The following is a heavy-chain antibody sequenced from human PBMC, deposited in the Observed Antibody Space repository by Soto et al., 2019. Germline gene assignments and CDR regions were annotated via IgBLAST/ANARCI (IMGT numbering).Heavy chain of an antibody. CDR1: GLSITDSEMG. J-gene: IGHJ5*02. V-gene: IGHV2-26*01. CDR3: ARRHLAGAVIPLFDP. CDR2: IDSSGEK. Sequence: QVTLKESGPVLVKPTETLTLRCTVSGLSITDSEMGVSWIRQPPGQPLEWLAHIDSSGEKSYRTFLKSRLAISKDTSKSQIVLTMTNMDPADTATYYCARRHLAGAVIPLFDPWGQGIPVTVSS. D-gene: IGHD2-21*01.